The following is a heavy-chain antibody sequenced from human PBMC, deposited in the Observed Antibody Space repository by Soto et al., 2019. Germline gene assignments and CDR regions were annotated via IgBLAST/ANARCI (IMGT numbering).Heavy chain of an antibody. V-gene: IGHV3-9*01. CDR1: GFTFDDYA. CDR3: AKAGSPAIAAAGTGFDY. Sequence: EVQLVESGGGLVQPGRSLRLSCAASGFTFDDYAMHWVRQAPGKGLEWVSGISWNSGSIGYADSVKGRFTISRDNAKNSLYLPMNSLRAEDTALYYCAKAGSPAIAAAGTGFDYWGQGTLVTVSS. J-gene: IGHJ4*02. CDR2: ISWNSGSI. D-gene: IGHD6-13*01.